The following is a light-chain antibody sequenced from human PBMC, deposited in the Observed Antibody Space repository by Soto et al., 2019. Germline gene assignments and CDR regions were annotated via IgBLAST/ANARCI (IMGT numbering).Light chain of an antibody. CDR1: QSISSY. J-gene: IGKJ2*01. V-gene: IGKV1-39*01. CDR2: AAS. CDR3: QQSYTNPYI. Sequence: DIQMTQSPSSLSASVGDRVTITCRASQSISSYLNWYQQKPGKAPRLLIYAASSLQSGFSSRFSGSGSGTDFTLTISSLQPEDFAIYYCQQSYTNPYIFGQGTKLEIK.